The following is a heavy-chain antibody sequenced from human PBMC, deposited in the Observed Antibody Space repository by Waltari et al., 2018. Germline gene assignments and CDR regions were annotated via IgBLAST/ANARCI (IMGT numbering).Heavy chain of an antibody. D-gene: IGHD4-17*01. CDR3: ASMTTVVTYGGGSDY. CDR1: GGSISSSSYY. CDR2: IYYSGST. J-gene: IGHJ4*02. Sequence: QLQLQESGPGLVKPSETLSLTCTVSGGSISSSSYYWGWIRQPPGKGLEWIGSIYYSGSTYDNPSVKRRVTISGDTSKNQFSRKRSSGTAADTAVYYCASMTTVVTYGGGSDYWGQGTLVTVSS. V-gene: IGHV4-39*01.